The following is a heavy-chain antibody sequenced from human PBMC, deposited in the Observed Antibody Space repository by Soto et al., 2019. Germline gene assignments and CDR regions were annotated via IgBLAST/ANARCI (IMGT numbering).Heavy chain of an antibody. D-gene: IGHD6-13*01. J-gene: IGHJ6*02. CDR1: GFTFSSYA. CDR2: ISGSGGST. CDR3: AKSVIAASGTRGYYYYYGMDV. V-gene: IGHV3-23*01. Sequence: GGSLRLSCAASGFTFSSYAMSWVRQAPGKGLEWVSAISGSGGSTYYADSVKGRFTISRDNSKNTLYLQMNSLRAEDTAVYYCAKSVIAASGTRGYYYYYGMDVWGQGTTVPVSS.